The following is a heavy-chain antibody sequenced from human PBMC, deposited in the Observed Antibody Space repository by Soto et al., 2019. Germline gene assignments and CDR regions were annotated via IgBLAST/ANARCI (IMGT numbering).Heavy chain of an antibody. J-gene: IGHJ4*02. CDR1: GFSLSGSY. CDR3: ARVSTTVLDHFDC. Sequence: PGGSLRLSCVASGFSLSGSYIYWVRQAAGKGLEWVSLMYSGGSTDNADSVEGRFTISSDKSKNTLYLQMNSLRVEDTAVYYCARVSTTVLDHFDCWRQGNLVTVSS. D-gene: IGHD1-1*01. CDR2: MYSGGST. V-gene: IGHV3-53*01.